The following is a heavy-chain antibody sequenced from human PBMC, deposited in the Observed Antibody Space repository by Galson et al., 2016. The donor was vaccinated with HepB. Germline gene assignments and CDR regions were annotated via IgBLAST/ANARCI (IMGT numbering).Heavy chain of an antibody. V-gene: IGHV3-30*03. J-gene: IGHJ3*02. D-gene: IGHD6-25*01. CDR2: MSFDGSK. CDR3: VRGSHTSGHCVVFDI. Sequence: SLRLSCAVSGLPFSHTIIHWVRQTPGEGLEWVSAMSFDGSKYYVEYLKGRLFISRDESRNTVYLQMDSLTAEDTAVYYCVRGSHTSGHCVVFDIWGQGTMVTVSA. CDR1: GLPFSHTI.